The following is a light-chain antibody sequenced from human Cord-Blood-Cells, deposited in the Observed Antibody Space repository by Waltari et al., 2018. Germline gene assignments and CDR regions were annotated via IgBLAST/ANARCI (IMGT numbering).Light chain of an antibody. V-gene: IGLV2-14*01. Sequence: QSALTQPASVPGSAGLSFTIACTGPRSDRGGYNESSWYQQHPGKAPKLMIYEVSNRPSGVSNRFSGSKSGNTASLTISGLQAEDEADYYCSSYTSSSVVFGGGTKLTVL. CDR2: EVS. CDR1: RSDRGGYNE. CDR3: SSYTSSSVV. J-gene: IGLJ2*01.